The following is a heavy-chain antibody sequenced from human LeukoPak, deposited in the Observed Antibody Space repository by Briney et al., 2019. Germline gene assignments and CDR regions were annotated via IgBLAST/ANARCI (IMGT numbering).Heavy chain of an antibody. J-gene: IGHJ5*02. D-gene: IGHD6-13*01. CDR2: IYYSGST. V-gene: IGHV4-59*08. CDR3: ARLRGTSSWYGNWFDP. Sequence: PSQTLSLTCTVSGGSISSYYWSWIRQPPGKGLEWIGYIYYSGSTNYNPSLKSRVTISVDTSKNQFSLKLSSVTAADTAVYYCARLRGTSSWYGNWFDPWGQGTLVTVSS. CDR1: GGSISSYY.